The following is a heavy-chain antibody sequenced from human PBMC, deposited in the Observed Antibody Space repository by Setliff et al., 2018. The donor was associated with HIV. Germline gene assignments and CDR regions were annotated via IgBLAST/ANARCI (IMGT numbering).Heavy chain of an antibody. J-gene: IGHJ2*01. D-gene: IGHD5-12*01. CDR3: ARGLEMATSTYWYFDL. V-gene: IGHV4-39*06. CDR1: GGSITSSSYY. CDR2: IYYTGST. Sequence: PSETLSLTCTVSGGSITSSSYYGGWIRQPPGKGLEWIGSIYYTGSTYYNPSLKSRVTISVDTSKNQFALKLSSVTAADTAVDYCARGLEMATSTYWYFDLWGRGTLVTVSS.